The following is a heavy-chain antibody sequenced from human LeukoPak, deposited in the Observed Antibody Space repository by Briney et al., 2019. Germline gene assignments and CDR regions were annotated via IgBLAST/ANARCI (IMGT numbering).Heavy chain of an antibody. D-gene: IGHD3-9*01. CDR1: GFTFSSYG. V-gene: IGHV3-30*18. Sequence: GGSLRLSCAASGFTFSSYGMHWVRQAPGKGLEWVAVISYDGSNKYYADSVKGRFTISRDNSKNTLYLKMNSLRAEDTAVYYCAKDPPRPYFGYYFSYWGQGALVTVSS. CDR3: AKDPPRPYFGYYFSY. CDR2: ISYDGSNK. J-gene: IGHJ4*02.